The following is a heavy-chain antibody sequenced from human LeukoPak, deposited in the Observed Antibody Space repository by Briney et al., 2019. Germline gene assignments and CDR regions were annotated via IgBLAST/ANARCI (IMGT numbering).Heavy chain of an antibody. Sequence: SETLSLTCAVYGGSLSGYYWSWIRQPPGKGREWIGEINHSGSTNYNPSLKSRVTISVDTSKNQFSLKLSSVTAADTAVYYCARIFLTYYYGSGSYLYRSWFDPWGQGTLVTVSS. D-gene: IGHD3-10*01. CDR3: ARIFLTYYYGSGSYLYRSWFDP. CDR1: GGSLSGYY. V-gene: IGHV4-34*01. CDR2: INHSGST. J-gene: IGHJ5*02.